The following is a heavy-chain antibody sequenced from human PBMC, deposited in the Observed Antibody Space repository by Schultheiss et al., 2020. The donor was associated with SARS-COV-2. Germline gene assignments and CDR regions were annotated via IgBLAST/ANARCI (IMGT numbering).Heavy chain of an antibody. V-gene: IGHV3-23*01. CDR2: ISGSGGST. Sequence: GGSLRLSCAASGFTFSSYAMSWVRQAPGKGLEWVSAISGSGGSTYYADSVKGRFTISRDNSKNTLYLQMNSLRAEDTAVYYCATLPPGVVAATSSDYWGQGTLVTVSS. J-gene: IGHJ4*02. CDR1: GFTFSSYA. D-gene: IGHD2-15*01. CDR3: ATLPPGVVAATSSDY.